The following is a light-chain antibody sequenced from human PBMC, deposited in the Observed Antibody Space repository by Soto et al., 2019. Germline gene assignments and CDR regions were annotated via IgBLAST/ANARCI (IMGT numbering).Light chain of an antibody. Sequence: ETVMTQSPATLSASPGEGVTLSYRASQSVANKLAWYQQKPGQGPRLIIFHASIRATGVPARFSGSGSGTDFTLTVSSLQSEDFAVYYCQQYNDWPPITFGQGTRLEMK. CDR2: HAS. J-gene: IGKJ5*01. V-gene: IGKV3-15*01. CDR3: QQYNDWPPIT. CDR1: QSVANK.